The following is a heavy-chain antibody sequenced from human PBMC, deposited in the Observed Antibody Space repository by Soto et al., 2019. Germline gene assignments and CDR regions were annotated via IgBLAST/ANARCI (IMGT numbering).Heavy chain of an antibody. CDR1: GFTLSDYL. V-gene: IGHV3-74*01. J-gene: IGHJ4*02. Sequence: GGSLRLSCVASGFTLSDYLMLWVRQVPGKGLVWVSRINSAATTISYAASVRGRFTISRDNAKNTVYLQMNNLRAEDTAVYYCVRDKASSGLTGSHVWGQGNLVTVSS. D-gene: IGHD3-22*01. CDR2: INSAATTI. CDR3: VRDKASSGLTGSHV.